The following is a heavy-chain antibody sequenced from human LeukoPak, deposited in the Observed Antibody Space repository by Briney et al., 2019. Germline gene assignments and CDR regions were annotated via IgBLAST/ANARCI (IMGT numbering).Heavy chain of an antibody. CDR2: IIPIFGTA. J-gene: IGHJ4*02. V-gene: IGHV1-69*06. Sequence: SVKVSCKGSGGTFSSYAISWVRQAPGQGLEWMGGIIPIFGTANYAQKFQGRVTITADKSTSTAYMELSSLRSEDTAVYFCARSGGVGVFEGVVDFDYRGQGALVTVAS. CDR1: GGTFSSYA. CDR3: ARSGGVGVFEGVVDFDY. D-gene: IGHD1-26*01.